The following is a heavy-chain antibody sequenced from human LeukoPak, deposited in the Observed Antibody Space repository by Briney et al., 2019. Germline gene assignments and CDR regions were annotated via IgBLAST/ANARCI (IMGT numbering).Heavy chain of an antibody. D-gene: IGHD3-10*01. V-gene: IGHV5-51*01. Sequence: GESLKISCKGSGYSFSYYWIGWARQMPGKGLEWMGIIYPGDSGTKYSPSFQGQVTISVDKSISTAYLQWRSLQASDTAIYYCARQDGSGLFYFDYWGQGPLVTVSS. CDR3: ARQDGSGLFYFDY. CDR1: GYSFSYYW. J-gene: IGHJ4*02. CDR2: IYPGDSGT.